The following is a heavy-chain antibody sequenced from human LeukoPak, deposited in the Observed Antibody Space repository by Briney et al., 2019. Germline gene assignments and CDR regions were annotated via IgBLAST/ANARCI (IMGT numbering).Heavy chain of an antibody. CDR3: AKDKYSSGWYESPFDY. CDR2: ISGSGGST. V-gene: IGHV3-23*01. J-gene: IGHJ4*02. Sequence: GGSLRLSCAASGFTFSSYAMSWVRQAPGKGLEWVSAISGSGGSTYYADSVKGRFTISRDNSKNTLYLQMNSLRAEDTAVYYCAKDKYSSGWYESPFDYWGQETLVTVSS. D-gene: IGHD6-19*01. CDR1: GFTFSSYA.